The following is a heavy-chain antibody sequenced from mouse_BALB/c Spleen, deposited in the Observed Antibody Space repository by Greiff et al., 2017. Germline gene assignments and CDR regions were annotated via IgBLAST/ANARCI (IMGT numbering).Heavy chain of an antibody. J-gene: IGHJ2*01. Sequence: VQLQQSGAELVRPGSSVKISCKASGYAFSSYWMNWVKQRPGQGLEWIGQIYPGDGDTNYNGKFKGKATLTADKSSSTAYMQLSSLTSEDSAVYFCARLRNYDYDGGHFDYWGQGTTLTVSS. CDR3: ARLRNYDYDGGHFDY. D-gene: IGHD2-4*01. V-gene: IGHV1-80*01. CDR2: IYPGDGDT. CDR1: GYAFSSYW.